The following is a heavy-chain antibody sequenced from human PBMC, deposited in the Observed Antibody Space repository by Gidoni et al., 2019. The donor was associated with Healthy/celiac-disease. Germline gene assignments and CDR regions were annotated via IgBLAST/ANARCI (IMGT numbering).Heavy chain of an antibody. Sequence: QLQLQASGPGLVKPSETLSLTCTVSGGSSRSSSYYWGWIRQPPGKGLEWIGSIYYSGSTYYNPSLKSRVTISVDTSKNQFSLKLSSVTAADTAVYYCASSNCSSTSCYDDAFDIWGQGTMVTVSS. D-gene: IGHD2-2*01. CDR1: GGSSRSSSYY. CDR2: IYYSGST. CDR3: ASSNCSSTSCYDDAFDI. J-gene: IGHJ3*02. V-gene: IGHV4-39*01.